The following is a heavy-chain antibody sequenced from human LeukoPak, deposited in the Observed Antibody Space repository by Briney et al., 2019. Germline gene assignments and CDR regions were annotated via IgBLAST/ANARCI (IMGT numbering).Heavy chain of an antibody. J-gene: IGHJ4*02. V-gene: IGHV3-30*03. CDR3: TTKVIRGNSGDDYDD. CDR2: ISSDGNDK. D-gene: IGHD5-12*01. CDR1: VVTFSSYG. Sequence: GGALRLSCAASVVTFSSYGMHWVRRAPGKGLEWVALISSDGNDKLYVESVKGRFTISRDDSKSTLYLRMNSLRAEDTAVYYCTTKVIRGNSGDDYDDWGQGTLVTVYS.